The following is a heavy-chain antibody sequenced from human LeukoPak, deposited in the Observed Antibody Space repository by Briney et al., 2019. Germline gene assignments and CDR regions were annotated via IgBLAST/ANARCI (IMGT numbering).Heavy chain of an antibody. CDR3: ARYQLQLTTGYYYYYGMGV. CDR2: ISGSGGST. CDR1: GFTFSSYA. Sequence: GGSLRLSCAASGFTFSSYAMSWVRQAPGKGLEWVSAISGSGGSTYYADSVKGRFTISRDNSKNTLYLQMNSLRAEDTAVYYCARYQLQLTTGYYYYYGMGVWGQGTTVTVSS. D-gene: IGHD2-2*01. J-gene: IGHJ6*02. V-gene: IGHV3-23*01.